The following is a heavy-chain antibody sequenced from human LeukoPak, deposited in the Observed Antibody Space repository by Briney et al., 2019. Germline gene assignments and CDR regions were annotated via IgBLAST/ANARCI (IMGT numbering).Heavy chain of an antibody. CDR3: AREGSSTSRYLPDSRDYYYSMDV. Sequence: GASVKVSCKASGGTFSSYAISWVRQAPGQGLEWMGGIIPIFGTANYAQKFQGRVTITADESTSTAYMELSSLRSEDTAVYYCAREGSSTSRYLPDSRDYYYSMDVWGKGTTVTVSS. D-gene: IGHD2-2*01. V-gene: IGHV1-69*13. CDR2: IIPIFGTA. J-gene: IGHJ6*04. CDR1: GGTFSSYA.